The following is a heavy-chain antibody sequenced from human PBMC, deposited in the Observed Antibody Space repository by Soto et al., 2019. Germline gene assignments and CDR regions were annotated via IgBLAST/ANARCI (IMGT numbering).Heavy chain of an antibody. CDR2: TYYRSKWYN. V-gene: IGHV6-1*01. CDR3: ATAAHYGGNSGWYFDL. CDR1: GDSVSSNSAA. J-gene: IGHJ2*01. Sequence: QTLSLTCAISGDSVSSNSAAWNWIRQSPSRGLEWLGRTYYRSKWYNDYAVSVKSRITINPDTSKNQFSLQLNSVTPEDTAVYYCATAAHYGGNSGWYFDLWGRSTLVPVSS. D-gene: IGHD4-17*01.